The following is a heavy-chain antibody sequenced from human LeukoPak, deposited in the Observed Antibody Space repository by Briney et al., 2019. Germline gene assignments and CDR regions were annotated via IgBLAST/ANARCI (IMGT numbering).Heavy chain of an antibody. J-gene: IGHJ5*02. CDR2: IYPGDSDT. Sequence: GESLKISCKGSGYSFTSYWIGWVRPMPGKGLEWMGIIYPGDSDTRYSQSFQGQVTISADKSISTAYLQWSSLKASDTAMYYCARLGPRSIAAAGTRWFDPWGQGTLVTVSS. CDR3: ARLGPRSIAAAGTRWFDP. CDR1: GYSFTSYW. V-gene: IGHV5-51*01. D-gene: IGHD6-13*01.